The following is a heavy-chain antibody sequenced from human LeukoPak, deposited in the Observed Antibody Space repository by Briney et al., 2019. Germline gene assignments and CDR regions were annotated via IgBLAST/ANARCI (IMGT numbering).Heavy chain of an antibody. CDR1: GYTFTSYD. CDR3: ARDRRFLEWLLFDY. CDR2: MNPNSGNT. J-gene: IGHJ4*02. D-gene: IGHD3-3*01. V-gene: IGHV1-8*03. Sequence: GASVKVSCKASGYTFTSYDINWVRQATGQGLEWMGWMNPNSGNTGYAQKFQGRVTITRNTSISTAYMELSSLRSEDTAVYYCARDRRFLEWLLFDYWGQGTLVTVSS.